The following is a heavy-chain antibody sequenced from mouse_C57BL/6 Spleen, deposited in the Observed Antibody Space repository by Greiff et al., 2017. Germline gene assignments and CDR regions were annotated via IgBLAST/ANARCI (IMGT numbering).Heavy chain of an antibody. CDR2: IYPGDGDT. J-gene: IGHJ2*01. Sequence: VKLQESGPELVKPGASVKISCKASGYAFSSSWMNWVKQRPGKGLEWIGRIYPGDGDTNYNGKFKGKATLTADKSSSTAYMQLSSLTSEDSAVYFCARSTMVPFDYWGQGTTLTVSS. D-gene: IGHD2-2*01. CDR3: ARSTMVPFDY. CDR1: GYAFSSSW. V-gene: IGHV1-82*01.